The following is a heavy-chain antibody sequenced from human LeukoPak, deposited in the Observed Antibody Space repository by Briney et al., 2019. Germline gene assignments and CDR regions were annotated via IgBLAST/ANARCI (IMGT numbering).Heavy chain of an antibody. Sequence: ASVKVSCKASGYTFTSYGISWVRQAPGQGLEWTGWINTNTGNPMYAQGFTGRFVFSLDTSVSTAYLQISSLQAEDTAVYYCATMHDSSDYWGQGTLVTVSS. J-gene: IGHJ4*02. CDR3: ATMHDSSDY. CDR1: GYTFTSYG. D-gene: IGHD3-22*01. CDR2: INTNTGNP. V-gene: IGHV7-4-1*02.